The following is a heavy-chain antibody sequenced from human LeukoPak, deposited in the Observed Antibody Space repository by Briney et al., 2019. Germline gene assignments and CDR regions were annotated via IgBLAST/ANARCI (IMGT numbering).Heavy chain of an antibody. V-gene: IGHV4-4*07. CDR3: ARGRGRLLLIDY. Sequence: SETLSLSCTVSGGSFNNYYWNWIRQPAGRGLEWIGRIYSSGSTDYNTSLKSRVTMSVDTSKNQFSLNLTSVTAADSAVYYCARGRGRLLLIDYWGQGTLVTVSS. J-gene: IGHJ4*02. CDR2: IYSSGST. CDR1: GGSFNNYY. D-gene: IGHD2-15*01.